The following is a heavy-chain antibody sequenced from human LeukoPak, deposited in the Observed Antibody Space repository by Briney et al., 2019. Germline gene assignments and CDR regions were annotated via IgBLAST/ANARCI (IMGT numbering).Heavy chain of an antibody. V-gene: IGHV3-23*01. J-gene: IGHJ4*02. CDR1: GITLSNYG. D-gene: IGHD3-22*01. CDR3: AKRGVVIRVILVGFHKEAYYFDS. Sequence: PGGSLRLSCAVSGITLSNYGMTWVRQAPRKGLEWFAGISDTGGRTNYADSVKGRFTISRDNPKNTLYLQMNSLRAEDTAVYFCAKRGVVIRVILVGFHKEAYYFDSWGQGALVTVSS. CDR2: ISDTGGRT.